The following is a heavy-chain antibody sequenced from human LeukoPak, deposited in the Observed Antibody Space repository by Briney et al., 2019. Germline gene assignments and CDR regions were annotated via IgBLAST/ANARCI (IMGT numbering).Heavy chain of an antibody. CDR2: IYTSGST. J-gene: IGHJ4*02. CDR1: GGSISSGSYY. Sequence: PSETLSLTCTVSGGSISSGSYYWSWIRQPAGKGLEWIGRIYTSGSTNYNPSLKSRVAISVDTSKNQFSLKLCSVTAADTAVYYCARGGYQLRKRGYSGYDFDYWGQGTLVTVSS. D-gene: IGHD5-12*01. CDR3: ARGGYQLRKRGYSGYDFDY. V-gene: IGHV4-61*02.